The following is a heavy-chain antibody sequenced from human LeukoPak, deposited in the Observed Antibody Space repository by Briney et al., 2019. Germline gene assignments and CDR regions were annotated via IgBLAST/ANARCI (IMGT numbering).Heavy chain of an antibody. D-gene: IGHD5-18*01. Sequence: GGSQRLSCITFGFTFGDHAMSWVRQAPGKGLEWVGFIRSKAYRGTTEYGASVKGRFTISRDDSNSIAYLQMNSLKIEDTAVYYCTRGPIQLWIHNAMDVWGQGTAVTVSS. CDR1: GFTFGDHA. J-gene: IGHJ6*02. CDR2: IRSKAYRGTT. CDR3: TRGPIQLWIHNAMDV. V-gene: IGHV3-49*04.